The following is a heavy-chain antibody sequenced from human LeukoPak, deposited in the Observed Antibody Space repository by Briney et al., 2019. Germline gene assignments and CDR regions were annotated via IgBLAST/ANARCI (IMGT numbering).Heavy chain of an antibody. J-gene: IGHJ4*02. CDR3: AREGDQGVALDY. Sequence: PSQTLSLTCAVSGGSISSGGYSWSWIRQPPGKGLEWIGYIYHRETTYYNPSLKTRVTISLDRSKNQFSLKLTSVTAADTAVYYCAREGDQGVALDYWGQGTLVTVSS. V-gene: IGHV4-30-2*01. D-gene: IGHD3-16*01. CDR1: GGSISSGGYS. CDR2: IYHRETT.